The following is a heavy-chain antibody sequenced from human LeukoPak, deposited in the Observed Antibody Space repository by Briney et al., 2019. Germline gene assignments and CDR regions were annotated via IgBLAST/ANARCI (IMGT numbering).Heavy chain of an antibody. CDR2: INHSGST. V-gene: IGHV4-34*01. D-gene: IGHD1-26*01. CDR1: GGSFSGYY. Sequence: SETLSLTCAVYGGSFSGYYWSWIRQPPGKGLEWIGEINHSGSTNYNPSLKSRVTISVDTSKNQFSLKLSSVTAADTAVYYCAREHSGSYWHFDYWGQGTLVTVSS. CDR3: AREHSGSYWHFDY. J-gene: IGHJ4*02.